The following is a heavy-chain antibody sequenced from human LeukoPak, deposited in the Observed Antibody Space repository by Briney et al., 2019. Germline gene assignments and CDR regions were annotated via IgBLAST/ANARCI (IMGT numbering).Heavy chain of an antibody. CDR3: ARDSIRDGYNSDYFDY. J-gene: IGHJ4*02. Sequence: PGRSLRLSCAASGFTFSSYGMHWVRQAPGKGLEWVAVIWYDGNNKYYADSVKGRFTISRDNSKNTLYLQMNSLRAEDTAVYYCARDSIRDGYNSDYFDYWGQGTLVTVSS. V-gene: IGHV3-33*01. D-gene: IGHD5-24*01. CDR1: GFTFSSYG. CDR2: IWYDGNNK.